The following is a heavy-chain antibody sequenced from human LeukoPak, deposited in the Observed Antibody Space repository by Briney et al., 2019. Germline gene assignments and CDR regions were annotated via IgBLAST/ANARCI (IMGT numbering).Heavy chain of an antibody. D-gene: IGHD6-13*01. V-gene: IGHV3-21*01. CDR1: GFTFSSYS. Sequence: PGGSLRLSCAASGFTFSSYSMNWVRQAPGKGLEWVSSISSSSSYIYYADSVKGRFTISRDNANNTLYLQMNSLRAEDTALYYCAAGSSWFYSYWGQGTLVTVSS. CDR3: AAGSSWFYSY. J-gene: IGHJ4*02. CDR2: ISSSSSYI.